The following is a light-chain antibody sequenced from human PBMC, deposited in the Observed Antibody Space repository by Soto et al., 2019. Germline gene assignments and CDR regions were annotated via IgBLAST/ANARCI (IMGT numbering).Light chain of an antibody. V-gene: IGLV4-69*01. J-gene: IGLJ3*02. CDR2: LNSDGSH. CDR1: SGHSSYA. Sequence: QSVLTQSPSASASLGASVKLTCTPSSGHSSYAIAWHQQQPEKGPRYLMKLNSDGSHSKGDGIPDRFSGSSSGAERYLTISSLQSEDEADYYCQTWGTGIHWVFGGGTQLTVL. CDR3: QTWGTGIHWV.